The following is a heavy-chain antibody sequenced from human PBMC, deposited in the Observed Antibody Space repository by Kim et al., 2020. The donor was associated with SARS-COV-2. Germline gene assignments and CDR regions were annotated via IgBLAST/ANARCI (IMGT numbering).Heavy chain of an antibody. CDR2: INPNSGGT. J-gene: IGHJ4*02. D-gene: IGHD3-9*01. CDR3: ARDEPDFGWLLSVIY. V-gene: IGHV1-2*02. CDR1: GYTFTGYY. Sequence: ASVKVSCKASGYTFTGYYMHWVRQAPGQGLEWMGWINPNSGGTNYAQKFQGRVTRTRDTSISTAYMELSRLRSDDTAVYYCARDEPDFGWLLSVIYWGQGTLVTVSS.